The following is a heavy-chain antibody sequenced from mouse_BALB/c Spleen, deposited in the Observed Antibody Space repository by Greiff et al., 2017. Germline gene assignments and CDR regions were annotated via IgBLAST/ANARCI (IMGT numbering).Heavy chain of an antibody. V-gene: IGHV3-2*02. D-gene: IGHD1-2*01. CDR2: ISYSGST. Sequence: EVKLVESGPGLVKPSQSLSLTCTVTGYSITSDYAWNWIRQFPGNKLEWMGYISYSGSTSYNPSLKSRISITRDTSKNQFFLQLNSVTTEDTATYYCSSHYYGYVAYWGQGTLVTVSA. CDR3: SSHYYGYVAY. J-gene: IGHJ3*01. CDR1: GYSITSDYA.